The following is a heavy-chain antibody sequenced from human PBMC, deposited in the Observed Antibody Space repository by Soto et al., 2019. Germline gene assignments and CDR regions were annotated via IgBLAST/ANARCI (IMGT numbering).Heavy chain of an antibody. Sequence: EVQLVESGGGLVQSGGSLRLSCTASGISFSTYWMHWVRQAPGKGLVWISRIKGDGSITNYADSVRGRFTISRDNAKNLLYLQVNSLRDEDTAVYYCAGGGHAGAGIYYLGDWGQGTLVTVSS. CDR2: IKGDGSIT. CDR1: GISFSTYW. V-gene: IGHV3-74*01. J-gene: IGHJ4*02. CDR3: AGGGHAGAGIYYLGD. D-gene: IGHD3-10*01.